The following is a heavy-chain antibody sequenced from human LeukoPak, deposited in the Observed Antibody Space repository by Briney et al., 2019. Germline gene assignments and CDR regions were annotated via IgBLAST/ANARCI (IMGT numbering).Heavy chain of an antibody. CDR2: IYYSGST. CDR1: GGSISSYY. Sequence: SETLSLTCTVSGGSISSYYWSWIRQPPGKGLEWIGYIYYSGSTNYNPSLKSRVTISVDTSKNQFSLKLSSVTAADTAVYYCARSSIAAAGTFQHWGQGTLVTVSS. J-gene: IGHJ1*01. V-gene: IGHV4-59*01. D-gene: IGHD6-13*01. CDR3: ARSSIAAAGTFQH.